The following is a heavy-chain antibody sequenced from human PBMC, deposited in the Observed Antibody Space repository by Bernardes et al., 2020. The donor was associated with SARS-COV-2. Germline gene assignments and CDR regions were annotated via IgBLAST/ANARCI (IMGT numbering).Heavy chain of an antibody. CDR2: IYYSGST. CDR1: GGSISSHY. J-gene: IGHJ2*01. V-gene: IGHV4-59*11. D-gene: IGHD6-6*01. Sequence: LSLTCTVSGGSISSHYWSWIRQPPGKGLEWIGSIYYSGSTTYNPSLKSRVTLSVDTSKSQFSLKLSSVTAADTAVYYCATESRSSAYEWYFDLWGRGTLVHVSS. CDR3: ATESRSSAYEWYFDL.